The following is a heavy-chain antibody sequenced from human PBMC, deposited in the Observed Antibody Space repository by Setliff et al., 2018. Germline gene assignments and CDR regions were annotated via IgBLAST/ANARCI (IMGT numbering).Heavy chain of an antibody. V-gene: IGHV4-31*02. CDR1: GGSISSGGYY. J-gene: IGHJ5*02. CDR3: ARGRYWFAPNWFDP. Sequence: PSETLSLTCTVSGGSISSGGYYWSWIRQHPGKGLEWIGYIYYSGSTYYNPSLKSRVTISVDTSKNQFSLKLSSVTAADTAVYYCARGRYWFAPNWFDPWGQGTPVTVSS. CDR2: IYYSGST. D-gene: IGHD2-21*01.